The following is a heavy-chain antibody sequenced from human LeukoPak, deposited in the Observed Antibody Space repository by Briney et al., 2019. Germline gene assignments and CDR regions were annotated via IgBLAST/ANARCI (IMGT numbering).Heavy chain of an antibody. CDR2: INPNSGGT. D-gene: IGHD3-10*01. V-gene: IGHV1-2*02. CDR3: ARGSITMVRGFVDY. J-gene: IGHJ4*02. Sequence: GASVKVSCKASGYTFTGYYMHWVRQAPGQGLEWMGWINPNSGGTNYAQKFQGRVTMTRDTSISTAYMELSRLRSDDTAVHYCARGSITMVRGFVDYWGQGTLVTVSS. CDR1: GYTFTGYY.